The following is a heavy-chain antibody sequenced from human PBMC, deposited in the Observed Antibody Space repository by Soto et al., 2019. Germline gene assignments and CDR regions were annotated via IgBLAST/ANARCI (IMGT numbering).Heavy chain of an antibody. J-gene: IGHJ5*02. CDR1: GFSLSTTGVG. CDR3: AQRLLDYGLGRERANYFDP. Sequence: ITLKESGPTLVRPTQTLTLTCTFSGFSLSTTGVGVGWIRQPPGKALEWLALIYWDDDKRYSPSLKSRLTLTNDTSKNEVILTITNMDPVDTATYYCAQRLLDYGLGRERANYFDPGGQGTLATVSS. V-gene: IGHV2-5*02. D-gene: IGHD3-10*01. CDR2: IYWDDDK.